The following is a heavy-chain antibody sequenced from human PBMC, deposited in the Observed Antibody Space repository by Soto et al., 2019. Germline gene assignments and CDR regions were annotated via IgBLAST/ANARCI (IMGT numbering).Heavy chain of an antibody. CDR3: VAVAGTEGYYFDY. V-gene: IGHV1-18*01. CDR2: ISAYNGNT. D-gene: IGHD6-19*01. Sequence: ASVKVSCKASGYTFTSYGISWVRQAPGQGLEWMGWISAYNGNTNYAQKLQDRVNMTTDTSTSTADMELRSLRSDDTAVYYCVAVAGTEGYYFDYWGQGTLVTVSS. J-gene: IGHJ4*02. CDR1: GYTFTSYG.